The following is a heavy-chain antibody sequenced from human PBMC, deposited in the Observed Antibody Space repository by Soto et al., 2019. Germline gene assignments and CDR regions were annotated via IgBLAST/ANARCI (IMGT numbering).Heavy chain of an antibody. CDR3: ARRYGSAIDY. Sequence: SETLSLTCTVSGGSVSSGNYYWSWIRQPPGKGLEWIGYFYYSGSTNCNPSLKSRVTISVDTSKNQFSLKLSSVTAADTAVHYCARRYGSAIDYWGQGALVTVSS. CDR1: GGSVSSGNYY. V-gene: IGHV4-61*01. D-gene: IGHD1-26*01. CDR2: FYYSGST. J-gene: IGHJ4*02.